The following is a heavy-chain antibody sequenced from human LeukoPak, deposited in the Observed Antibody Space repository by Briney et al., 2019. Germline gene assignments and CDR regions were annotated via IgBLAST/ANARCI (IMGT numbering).Heavy chain of an antibody. CDR3: ARSHDSSGYYPDY. Sequence: GGSLRLSCAASGFTFSSYGMHWVRQAPGKGLEWVAVIWYDGSNKYCADSVKGRFTISRDNSKNTLYLQMNSLRAEDTAVYYCARSHDSSGYYPDYWGQGTLVTVSS. D-gene: IGHD3-22*01. CDR1: GFTFSSYG. J-gene: IGHJ4*02. V-gene: IGHV3-33*01. CDR2: IWYDGSNK.